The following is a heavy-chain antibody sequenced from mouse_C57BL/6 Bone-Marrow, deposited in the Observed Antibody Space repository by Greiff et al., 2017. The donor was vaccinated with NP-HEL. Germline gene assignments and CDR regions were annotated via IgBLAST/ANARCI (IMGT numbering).Heavy chain of an antibody. D-gene: IGHD4-1*01. CDR3: ARVHWGFDY. CDR1: GYSITSGYY. Sequence: EVKLQESGPGLVKPSQFLSLTCSVTGYSITSGYYWNWIRQFPGNKLEWMGYISYDGSNNYNPSLKNRISITRDTSKNQFFLKLNSVTTEDTATYYCARVHWGFDYWGQGTTLTVSS. V-gene: IGHV3-6*01. CDR2: ISYDGSN. J-gene: IGHJ2*01.